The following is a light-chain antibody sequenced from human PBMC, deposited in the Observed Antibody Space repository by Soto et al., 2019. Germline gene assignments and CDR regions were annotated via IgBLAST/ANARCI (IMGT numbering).Light chain of an antibody. J-gene: IGLJ1*01. CDR2: DSN. Sequence: QSVLAQPPSVSGAPGQRVIISCTGTSSNIGAGQDVHWYRQLPGAAPIFLISDSNNRASGVPDRFSVSKSGASASLAITGLRAEDEGDYFCQSYGTSLSGLYVFGTGTKVTVL. V-gene: IGLV1-40*01. CDR3: QSYGTSLSGLYV. CDR1: SSNIGAGQD.